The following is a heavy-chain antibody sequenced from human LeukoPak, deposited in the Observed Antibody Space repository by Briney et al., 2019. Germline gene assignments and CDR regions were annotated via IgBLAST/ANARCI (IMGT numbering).Heavy chain of an antibody. J-gene: IGHJ4*02. D-gene: IGHD2-15*01. V-gene: IGHV5-51*01. Sequence: GESLKISCKGSGYSLTKYWIGWVRQMPGKGLEWMGIIYPGDSNTRYSPSFQGQVTISADKSISTAYLQWSSLKASDTAMYYCARRFCSGGSCFNLDYWGQGTLVTVSS. CDR3: ARRFCSGGSCFNLDY. CDR2: IYPGDSNT. CDR1: GYSLTKYW.